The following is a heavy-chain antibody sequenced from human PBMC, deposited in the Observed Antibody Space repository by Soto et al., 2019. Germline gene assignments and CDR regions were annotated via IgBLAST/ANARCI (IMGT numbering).Heavy chain of an antibody. Sequence: QVQLVQSGAEEKKPGASVKVSCKASGYTFTSYAMHWVRQAPGQRLEWMGWINAGNGNTKYSQKFQGRVTITRDTSASTAYMELSSMRSEDTAVYYCARGVYWGFGMDVWGQGTTVTVSS. CDR2: INAGNGNT. J-gene: IGHJ6*02. CDR3: ARGVYWGFGMDV. CDR1: GYTFTSYA. D-gene: IGHD1-26*01. V-gene: IGHV1-3*05.